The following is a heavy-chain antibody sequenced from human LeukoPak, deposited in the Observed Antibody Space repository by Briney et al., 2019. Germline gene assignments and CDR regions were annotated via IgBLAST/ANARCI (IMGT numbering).Heavy chain of an antibody. CDR1: GYTFTSYY. CDR2: INPSGGST. CDR3: AREGYCSGGTCHSGAHFQH. V-gene: IGHV1-46*01. D-gene: IGHD2-15*01. Sequence: ASVKVSCKASGYTFTSYYLQWVRQAPGQGLEWMGIINPSGGSTSYAQKFQGRVAMTRDMSTNTVFMELNSLRSADTAVYYCAREGYCSGGTCHSGAHFQHWGQGTLVTVSS. J-gene: IGHJ1*01.